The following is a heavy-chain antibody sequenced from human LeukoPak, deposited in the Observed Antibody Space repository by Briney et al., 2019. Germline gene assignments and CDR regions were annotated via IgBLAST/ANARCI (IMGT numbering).Heavy chain of an antibody. CDR2: IRSKAYGGTT. D-gene: IGHD3-22*01. Sequence: GGSLRLSCTASGFTFGDYAMSWVRQAPGKGLEWVGFIRSKAYGGTTEYAASVKGRFTISRDDSKSIAYLQMNSLKTEDTAVYYCTRGDNYYDSSGYYALGYYHYYMDVWGKGTTVTVSS. CDR1: GFTFGDYA. V-gene: IGHV3-49*04. J-gene: IGHJ6*03. CDR3: TRGDNYYDSSGYYALGYYHYYMDV.